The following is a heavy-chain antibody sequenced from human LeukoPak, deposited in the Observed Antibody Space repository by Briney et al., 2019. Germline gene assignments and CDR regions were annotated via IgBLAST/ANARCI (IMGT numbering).Heavy chain of an antibody. D-gene: IGHD3-10*01. CDR1: GFTFGDYA. CDR3: TTSVMSGVNYFDY. V-gene: IGHV3-49*04. J-gene: IGHJ4*02. Sequence: GGSLRLSCTASGFTFGDYAMTWVRQAPGKGREGVGFIRGKAYGGTTEYAASVKGRFTISRDDSKSIAYLQMNSLKTEDTAVYYCTTSVMSGVNYFDYWGQGTLVTVSS. CDR2: IRGKAYGGTT.